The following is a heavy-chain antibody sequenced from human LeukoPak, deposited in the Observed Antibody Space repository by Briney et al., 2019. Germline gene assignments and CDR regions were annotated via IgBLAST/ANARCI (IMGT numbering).Heavy chain of an antibody. CDR1: GFTVSSNY. D-gene: IGHD2-2*01. CDR2: IYSGGST. Sequence: GGSLRLSCAASGFTVSSNYMSRVRQAPGKGLGWVSVIYSGGSTYYADSVKGRFTISRDNSKNTLYLQMNSLRAEDTAVYYCARETSGATFDYWGQGTLVTVSS. V-gene: IGHV3-66*02. J-gene: IGHJ4*02. CDR3: ARETSGATFDY.